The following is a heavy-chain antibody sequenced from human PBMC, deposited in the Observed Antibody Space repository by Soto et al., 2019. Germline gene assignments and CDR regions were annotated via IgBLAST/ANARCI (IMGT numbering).Heavy chain of an antibody. Sequence: EASVKVSCKASGYTFSYFYIHWVRLAPGQGLEWMGWLNPKSGGTSHAPKFQGRVTMTRDTSTSTVYMELRSLTSDDRAIYFCARRDSSGSFDYWGQGTPVTVSS. CDR1: GYTFSYFY. CDR3: ARRDSSGSFDY. D-gene: IGHD5-18*01. CDR2: LNPKSGGT. J-gene: IGHJ4*02. V-gene: IGHV1-2*02.